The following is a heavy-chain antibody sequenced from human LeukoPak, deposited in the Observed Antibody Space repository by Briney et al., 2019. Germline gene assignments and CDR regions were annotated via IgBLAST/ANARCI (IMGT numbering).Heavy chain of an antibody. D-gene: IGHD6-13*01. Sequence: GGSLRLSCAASAFTFSDYYMSWIRQAPGKGLEWVSYISSSNRYTNYADSVKGRFTISRDNAKNSLYLQMNSLRDEDSAVYYCARALGPLGSWSIDYWGQGTLVTVSS. V-gene: IGHV3-11*06. CDR2: ISSSNRYT. CDR3: ARALGPLGSWSIDY. J-gene: IGHJ4*02. CDR1: AFTFSDYY.